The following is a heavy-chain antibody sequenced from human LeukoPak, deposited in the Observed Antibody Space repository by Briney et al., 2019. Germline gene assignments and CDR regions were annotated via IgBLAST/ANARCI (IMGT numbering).Heavy chain of an antibody. Sequence: GGSLRLSCAASGFTFSSYAMHWVRQAPGKGLEWVSAISGSGGSTYYADSVKGRFTISRDNSKNTLYLQMNSLRAEDTAVYYCAKAASYCGGDCYPYYFDYWGQGTLVTVSS. J-gene: IGHJ4*02. D-gene: IGHD2-21*02. V-gene: IGHV3-23*01. CDR1: GFTFSSYA. CDR3: AKAASYCGGDCYPYYFDY. CDR2: ISGSGGST.